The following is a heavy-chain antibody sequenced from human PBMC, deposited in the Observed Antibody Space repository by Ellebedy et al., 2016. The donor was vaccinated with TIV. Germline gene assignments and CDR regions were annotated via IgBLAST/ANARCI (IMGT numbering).Heavy chain of an antibody. V-gene: IGHV4-39*01. CDR1: GGSISSSSYH. Sequence: MPGGSLRLSCTVSGGSISSSSYHWGWIRQPPGKGLEWIGSIYYSGSTRYNPSLKSRVTISGDTSKNQFSLKLSSVTAADTAVYYCAGGFGVSGGAKNSYNYYGMDVWGQGTTVTVSS. D-gene: IGHD3-10*01. CDR2: IYYSGST. J-gene: IGHJ6*02. CDR3: AGGFGVSGGAKNSYNYYGMDV.